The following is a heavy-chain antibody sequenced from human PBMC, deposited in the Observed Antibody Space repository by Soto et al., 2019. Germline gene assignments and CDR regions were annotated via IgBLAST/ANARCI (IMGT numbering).Heavy chain of an antibody. V-gene: IGHV4-59*01. CDR1: GGSISSYY. D-gene: IGHD7-27*01. CDR2: IYNRGSP. Sequence: QVQLQESGPGLVKPSETLSLTCTVSGGSISSYYWSWIRQPPGKGLEWIGYIYNRGSPNYNTSLKSRVTLSLDTSKHQFPLKLSSVPAADTAVYYCARWPDAGAWWFDPWGQGTLVTVSS. CDR3: ARWPDAGAWWFDP. J-gene: IGHJ5*02.